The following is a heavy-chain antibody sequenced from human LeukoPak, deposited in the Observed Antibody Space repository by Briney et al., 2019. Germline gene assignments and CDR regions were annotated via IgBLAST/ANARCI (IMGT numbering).Heavy chain of an antibody. D-gene: IGHD3-9*01. Sequence: ASVKVSCKASGYPFTSYGVTWVRQAPGQGLEWTGWISAYNGNTNYAQKLQGRVTMTTDTSTSTAYMELRSLKSDDTAVYYCAREGELRYFDWLFSYYFDYWGQGTLVTVSS. CDR1: GYPFTSYG. CDR3: AREGELRYFDWLFSYYFDY. J-gene: IGHJ4*02. V-gene: IGHV1-18*01. CDR2: ISAYNGNT.